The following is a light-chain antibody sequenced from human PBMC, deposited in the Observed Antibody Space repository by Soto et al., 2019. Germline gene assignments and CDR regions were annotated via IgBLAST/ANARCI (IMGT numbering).Light chain of an antibody. CDR2: KAS. V-gene: IGKV1-5*03. CDR1: QTISSW. CDR3: QQYYSYPLT. Sequence: DIQMTQSPSTLSGSVGDRVTITCRASQTISSWLAWYQQKPGKAPKLLIYKASTLKSGLPSRFSGSGPGTEFTLTISSLQPDDFATYYCQQYYSYPLTFGGGTKVDIK. J-gene: IGKJ4*01.